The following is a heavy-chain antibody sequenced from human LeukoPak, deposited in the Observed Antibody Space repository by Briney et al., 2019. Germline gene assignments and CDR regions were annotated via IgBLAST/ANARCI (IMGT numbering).Heavy chain of an antibody. CDR2: ISWNSGSI. J-gene: IGHJ4*02. Sequence: GGSLGLSCAGSGFIFNNYAMHWVRQPPGKGLEWVSGISWNSGSIDYADSVKGRFTISRDNAKNSLYLQMNSLRVEDTAFYYCAKDNRRHYTSGPNPDSLHWGQGALVTVSS. V-gene: IGHV3-9*01. CDR3: AKDNRRHYTSGPNPDSLH. CDR1: GFIFNNYA. D-gene: IGHD6-19*01.